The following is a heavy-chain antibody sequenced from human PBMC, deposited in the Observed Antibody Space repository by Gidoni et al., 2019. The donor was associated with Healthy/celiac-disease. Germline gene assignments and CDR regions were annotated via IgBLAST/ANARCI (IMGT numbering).Heavy chain of an antibody. J-gene: IGHJ3*02. CDR2: ISGSGGST. D-gene: IGHD3-22*01. Sequence: EVQLLESGGGLVQPGGSLRLSCAASGFPFSSYAIGWVRQAPGKGLGWVSAISGSGGSTYYADSVKGRFTISRDNSKNTLYLQMNSLRAEDTAVYYCAKYYYDSSGPNDAFDIWGQGTMVTVSS. V-gene: IGHV3-23*01. CDR3: AKYYYDSSGPNDAFDI. CDR1: GFPFSSYA.